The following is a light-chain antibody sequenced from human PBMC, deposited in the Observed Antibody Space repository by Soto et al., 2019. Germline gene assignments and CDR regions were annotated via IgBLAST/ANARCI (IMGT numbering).Light chain of an antibody. J-gene: IGLJ1*01. CDR2: EVS. CDR1: SSDVGRYNH. CDR3: NAHTSGAFRV. Sequence: QSALTQPASVSGSPGQSITISCTGTSSDVGRYNHVSWYQHHPGKAPKLLISEVSKRPSGVSNRFSGSKSDYTASLTISGLQAEDEADYYGNAHTSGAFRVFGTGTKVTVL. V-gene: IGLV2-14*01.